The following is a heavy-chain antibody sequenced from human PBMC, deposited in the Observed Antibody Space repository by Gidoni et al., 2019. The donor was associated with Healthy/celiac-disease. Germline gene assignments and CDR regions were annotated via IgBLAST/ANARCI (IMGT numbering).Heavy chain of an antibody. V-gene: IGHV3-20*04. Sequence: EVQLVESGGGVVRPGGSLRLSCAAAGLTFDDYGMSWVRQAPGKGLEWVSGINWNGGRTGYADSVKGRFTISRDNAKNSLYLQRNSLRAEDTALYYCARAGSIAEENDYWGQGTLVTVSS. CDR2: INWNGGRT. J-gene: IGHJ4*02. D-gene: IGHD6-13*01. CDR1: GLTFDDYG. CDR3: ARAGSIAEENDY.